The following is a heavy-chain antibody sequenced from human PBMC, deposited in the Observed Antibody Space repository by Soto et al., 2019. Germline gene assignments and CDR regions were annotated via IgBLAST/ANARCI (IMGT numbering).Heavy chain of an antibody. D-gene: IGHD3-16*01. CDR3: ARWGTTGGLDV. CDR2: TSYDGSNN. V-gene: IGHV3-33*05. Sequence: ESGGGVVQPGTSLRLSCVGSGFTFRSYVIHWVRQAPGKGLEWVALTSYDGSNNFYGDSMKGRFTISRHNSRNTVELQMASPTFEDTALYYCARWGTTGGLDVWGQGTLVSVSS. J-gene: IGHJ4*02. CDR1: GFTFRSYV.